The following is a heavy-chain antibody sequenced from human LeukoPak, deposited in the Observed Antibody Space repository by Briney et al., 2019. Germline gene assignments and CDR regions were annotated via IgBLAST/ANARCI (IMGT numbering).Heavy chain of an antibody. V-gene: IGHV3-7*01. D-gene: IGHD3-10*01. CDR2: IRQDESER. J-gene: IGHJ6*03. CDR3: ARLSAYYYGSYFYYYMDV. CDR1: GFSFSSYW. Sequence: GGSLRLSCEGSGFSFSSYWMTWVRQLPGKGPEWVANIRQDESERYFADSVKGRFTISRDNAKKSVYLHMSSLRAEDTALYYCARLSAYYYGSYFYYYMDVWGKGTTVTVSS.